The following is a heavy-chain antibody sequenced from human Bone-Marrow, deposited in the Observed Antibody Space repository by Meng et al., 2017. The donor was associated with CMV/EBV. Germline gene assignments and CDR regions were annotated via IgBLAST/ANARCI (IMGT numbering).Heavy chain of an antibody. J-gene: IGHJ4*02. V-gene: IGHV4-39*01. Sequence: GSLRLSCTVSGGSISSSSYYWGWIRQPPGKGLEWIGSIYYSGSTYYNPSLKSRVTISVDTSKNQFSLKLSSVTAADTAVYYCASGGWNAQDYWGQGTLVIVSS. CDR3: ASGGWNAQDY. D-gene: IGHD1-1*01. CDR2: IYYSGST. CDR1: GGSISSSSYY.